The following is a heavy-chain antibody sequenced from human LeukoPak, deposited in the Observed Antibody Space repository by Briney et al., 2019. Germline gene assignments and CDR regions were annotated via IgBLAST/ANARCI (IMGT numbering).Heavy chain of an antibody. CDR2: ISGSGGST. CDR3: ARTSVAGVAFDY. J-gene: IGHJ4*02. CDR1: GFTFSSYA. D-gene: IGHD6-19*01. V-gene: IGHV3-23*01. Sequence: GGSLRLSCAASGFTFSSYAMSWVRQAPGKGLEWVSPISGSGGSTYYADSVKGRFTISRDNSKNTLYLRMNSLRAEDTAVYYCARTSVAGVAFDYWGQGTLVTVSS.